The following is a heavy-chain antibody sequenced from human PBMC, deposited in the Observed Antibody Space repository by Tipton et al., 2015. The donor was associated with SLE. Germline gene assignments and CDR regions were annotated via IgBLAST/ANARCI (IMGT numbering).Heavy chain of an antibody. CDR2: IRYDGSNK. D-gene: IGHD6-19*01. Sequence: SLRLSCAASGFTFSSYEMNWVRQAPGKGLEWVAFIRYDGSNKYYADSVKGRFTISRDNAKNSLYLQMNSLRAEDTAVYYCAKGVAVAGDYFDYWGQGTLVTVSS. CDR3: AKGVAVAGDYFDY. V-gene: IGHV3-30*02. J-gene: IGHJ4*02. CDR1: GFTFSSYE.